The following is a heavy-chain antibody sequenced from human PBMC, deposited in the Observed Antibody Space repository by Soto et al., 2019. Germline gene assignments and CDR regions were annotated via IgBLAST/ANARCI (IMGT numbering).Heavy chain of an antibody. CDR1: GYTFSSYW. CDR3: GRGGSEHAMDV. V-gene: IGHV3-74*01. J-gene: IGHJ6*02. CDR2: VNNDGSGT. Sequence: EVQLVESGGGLVQPGGSLRLSCAAYGYTFSSYWIHWVRQAPGKGLVWVSRVNNDGSGTAYADSVEGRFTISRDNAKNTVYLQLNSLRAEDTAVYYCGRGGSEHAMDVWGQGTTVTVSS.